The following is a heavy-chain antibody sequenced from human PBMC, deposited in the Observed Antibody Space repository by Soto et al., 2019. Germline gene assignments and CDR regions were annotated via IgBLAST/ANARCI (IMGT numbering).Heavy chain of an antibody. D-gene: IGHD4-17*01. V-gene: IGHV3-30*18. CDR2: ISYDGSNK. CDR3: AKDHPGAVYDYGMDV. J-gene: IGHJ6*04. CDR1: GFTFSSYG. Sequence: GGSLRLSCAASGFTFSSYGMHWVRQAPGKGLEWVAVISYDGSNKYYEDSVKGRFTISRDNSKNTLYLQMNSLRAEDTDVYYCAKDHPGAVYDYGMDVWGKGPTVTVSS.